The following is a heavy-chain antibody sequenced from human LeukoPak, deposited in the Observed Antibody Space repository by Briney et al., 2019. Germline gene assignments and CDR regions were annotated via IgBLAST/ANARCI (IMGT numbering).Heavy chain of an antibody. CDR2: IYSDGSST. CDR3: ARGSGYSYGALDY. D-gene: IGHD5-18*01. Sequence: PGGSLRLSCAASGFTFSSNWMFWVRQAPGKGLVWVSRIYSDGSSTNYADSVKGRFTISRDNAKNTLYLQMNSLGAEDTAVYYCARGSGYSYGALDYWGQGTLVTVSS. V-gene: IGHV3-74*01. CDR1: GFTFSSNW. J-gene: IGHJ4*02.